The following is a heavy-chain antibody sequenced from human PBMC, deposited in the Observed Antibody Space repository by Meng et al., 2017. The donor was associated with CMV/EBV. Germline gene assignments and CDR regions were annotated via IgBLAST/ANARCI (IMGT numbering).Heavy chain of an antibody. D-gene: IGHD3-3*01. J-gene: IGHJ6*02. Sequence: SETLSLTCAVYGGSFSGYYWSWIRQPPGKGLERIGEINHSGSTNYNPSLKSRVTISVDTSKNQFSLKLSSVTAADTAVYYCARARLGSGYPYYYYYGMDVWGQGTTVTVSS. V-gene: IGHV4-34*01. CDR3: ARARLGSGYPYYYYYGMDV. CDR1: GGSFSGYY. CDR2: INHSGST.